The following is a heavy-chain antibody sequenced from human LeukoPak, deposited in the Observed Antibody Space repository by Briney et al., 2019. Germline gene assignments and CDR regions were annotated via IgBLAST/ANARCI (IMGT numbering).Heavy chain of an antibody. CDR1: GFTFSSYW. D-gene: IGHD3-3*01. V-gene: IGHV3-74*01. J-gene: IGHJ6*03. Sequence: GGSLRLSCAASGFTFSSYWMHWVRQAPGKGLVWVSRINSDGSSTSYADSVKGRFTISRDNAKNTLYLLMNSLRAEDTAVYYCARGSTIFGVVNCMDVWGKGTTVTVSS. CDR3: ARGSTIFGVVNCMDV. CDR2: INSDGSST.